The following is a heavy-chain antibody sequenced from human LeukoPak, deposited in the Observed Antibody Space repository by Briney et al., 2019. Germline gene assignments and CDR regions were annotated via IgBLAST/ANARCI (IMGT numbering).Heavy chain of an antibody. V-gene: IGHV3-11*04. CDR1: GFTFSDYY. Sequence: PGGSLRLSCAASGFTFSDYYMSWIRQAPGKGLEWVSYISSSGSTIYYADSVKGRFTISRDNAKNSLYLQMNSLRAEDTAVYYCARDPPRGYCSSTSCYRYLQHWGQGTLVTVSS. CDR2: ISSSGSTI. D-gene: IGHD2-2*02. J-gene: IGHJ1*01. CDR3: ARDPPRGYCSSTSCYRYLQH.